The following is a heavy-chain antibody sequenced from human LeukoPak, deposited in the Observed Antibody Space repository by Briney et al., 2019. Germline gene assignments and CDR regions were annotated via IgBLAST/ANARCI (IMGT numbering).Heavy chain of an antibody. CDR2: INHSGST. D-gene: IGHD1-26*01. J-gene: IGHJ4*02. Sequence: SETLSLTCAVYGGSFSGYYWSWIRQPPGRGLEWIGEINHSGSTNYNPSLKSRVTISVDTSKNQFSLKLSSVTAADTAVYYCARPGRSGSYRYYFDYWGQGTLVTVSS. V-gene: IGHV4-34*01. CDR3: ARPGRSGSYRYYFDY. CDR1: GGSFSGYY.